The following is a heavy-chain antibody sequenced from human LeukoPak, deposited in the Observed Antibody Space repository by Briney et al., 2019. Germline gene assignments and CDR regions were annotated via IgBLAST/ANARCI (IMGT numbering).Heavy chain of an antibody. CDR3: AKAIVLSGMTRAFDT. D-gene: IGHD6-6*01. J-gene: IGHJ4*02. CDR2: ISTDSGVTT. Sequence: GGSLRLSCAASGFTFSSYAMTWVRQAPGKGLEWVSIISTDSGVTTYYADSVKGRSAISRDNSKNTLYLQMNSLRADDTAVYYCAKAIVLSGMTRAFDTWGQGALVTVSS. CDR1: GFTFSSYA. V-gene: IGHV3-23*01.